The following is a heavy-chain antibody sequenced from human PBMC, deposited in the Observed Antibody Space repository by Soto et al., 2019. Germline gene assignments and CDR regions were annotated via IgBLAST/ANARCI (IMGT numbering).Heavy chain of an antibody. J-gene: IGHJ3*02. CDR3: ARSPPRYSGYDAPAFDI. CDR1: GFTFSSYS. V-gene: IGHV3-21*01. CDR2: ISSSSSYI. Sequence: PGGSLRLSCAASGFTFSSYSMNWVRQAPGKGLEWVSSISSSSSYIYYADSVKGRFTISRDNAKNSLYLQMNSLRAEDTAVYYCARSPPRYSGYDAPAFDIWGQGTMVTVSS. D-gene: IGHD5-12*01.